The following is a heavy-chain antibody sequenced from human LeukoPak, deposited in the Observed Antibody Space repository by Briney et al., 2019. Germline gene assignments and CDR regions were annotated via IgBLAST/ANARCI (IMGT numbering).Heavy chain of an antibody. CDR1: GFTFNNYG. CDR2: ISGSGGST. J-gene: IGHJ4*02. CDR3: AKAEWELPTI. Sequence: PGGSLRLSCAASGFTFNNYGMYWVRQAPGKGLEWVSVISGSGGSTYYADSVKGRFTISRDNSKNTLYLQMNSLRAEDTAVYYCAKAEWELPTIWGQGTLVTVSS. V-gene: IGHV3-23*01. D-gene: IGHD1-26*01.